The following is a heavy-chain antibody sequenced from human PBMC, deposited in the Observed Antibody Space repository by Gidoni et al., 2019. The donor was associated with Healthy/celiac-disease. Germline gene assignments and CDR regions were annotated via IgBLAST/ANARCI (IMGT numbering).Heavy chain of an antibody. J-gene: IGHJ4*02. V-gene: IGHV3-30*18. CDR2: ISYDGSNK. CDR1: GFTFSSYG. CDR3: AKDGYSSSPDY. Sequence: QVQLVESGGRVVQPGRSLRLSCAASGFTFSSYGMHWVRQAPGKGLEWVAVISYDGSNKYYADSVKGRFTISRDNSKNTLYLQMNSLRAEDTAVYYCAKDGYSSSPDYWGQGTLVTVSS. D-gene: IGHD6-6*01.